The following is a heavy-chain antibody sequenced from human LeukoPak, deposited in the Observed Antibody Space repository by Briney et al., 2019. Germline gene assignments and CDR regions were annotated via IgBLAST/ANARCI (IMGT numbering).Heavy chain of an antibody. J-gene: IGHJ4*02. V-gene: IGHV3-48*03. CDR1: GFAFSVYE. D-gene: IGHD6-19*01. Sequence: GGSLRLSCAASGFAFSVYEMYWVRQAPGKGLEWVSYISSSGGTRYYADSVKGRFTISRENAKNPLYLQMNSLRAEDTAVYYCATLTVASSFDYWGQGTLVTVSS. CDR2: ISSSGGTR. CDR3: ATLTVASSFDY.